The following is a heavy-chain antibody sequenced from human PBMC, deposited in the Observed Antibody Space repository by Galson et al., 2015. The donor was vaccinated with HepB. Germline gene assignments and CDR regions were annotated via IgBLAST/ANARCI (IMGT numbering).Heavy chain of an antibody. CDR3: AREGRNWNGAATGWFDP. CDR1: GFTFSSYS. CDR2: ISSSSSYI. V-gene: IGHV3-21*01. J-gene: IGHJ5*02. Sequence: SLRLSCAASGFTFSSYSMNWVRQAPGKGLEWVSSISSSSSYIYYADSVKGRFTISRDNAKNSLYLQMNSLRAEDTAVYYCAREGRNWNGAATGWFDPWGQGTLVTVSS. D-gene: IGHD1-1*01.